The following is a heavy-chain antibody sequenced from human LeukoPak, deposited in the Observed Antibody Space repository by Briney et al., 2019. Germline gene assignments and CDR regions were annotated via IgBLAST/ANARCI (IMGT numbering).Heavy chain of an antibody. J-gene: IGHJ3*02. D-gene: IGHD2-2*01. CDR3: ARDRGVVVPAAIGSRNAFDI. Sequence: PGGSLRLSCAASGFTFSDYYMNWVRQAPGKGLEWVSSISSSSSYIYYADSVKGRFTISRDNAKNSLYLQMNSLRAEDTAVYYCARDRGVVVPAAIGSRNAFDIWGQGTMVTVSS. CDR2: ISSSSSYI. V-gene: IGHV3-21*01. CDR1: GFTFSDYY.